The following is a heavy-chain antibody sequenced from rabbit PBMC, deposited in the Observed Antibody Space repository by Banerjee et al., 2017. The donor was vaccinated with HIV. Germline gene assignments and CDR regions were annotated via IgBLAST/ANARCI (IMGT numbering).Heavy chain of an antibody. CDR1: GFSFSSSDY. CDR2: INTVHGST. CDR3: GRDDGSSYWKTYYGMDL. V-gene: IGHV1S40*01. Sequence: QSLEESGGDLVKPGASLTLTCTASGFSFSSSDYMCWVRQAPGKGLEWIGCINTVHGSTYYASWAKGRFTISKTSSTTVTLQMTSLTAADTATYFCGRDDGSSYWKTYYGMDLWGQGTLVTVS. J-gene: IGHJ6*01. D-gene: IGHD8-1*01.